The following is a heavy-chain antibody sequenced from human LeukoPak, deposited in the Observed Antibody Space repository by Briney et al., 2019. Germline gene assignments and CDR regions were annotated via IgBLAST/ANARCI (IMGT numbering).Heavy chain of an antibody. V-gene: IGHV4-4*07. CDR3: ARGVVVAGLRYYFDS. J-gene: IGHJ4*02. CDR2: IYSAGST. D-gene: IGHD6-19*01. CDR1: GGSISSYY. Sequence: SETLSLTCTVSGGSISSYYWSWIRQPAGKGLEWIGRIYSAGSTKYSPSLESRLTMSLDTSKDQFSLKLTSVTAADTAVYYCARGVVVAGLRYYFDSWGQGSLVSVSS.